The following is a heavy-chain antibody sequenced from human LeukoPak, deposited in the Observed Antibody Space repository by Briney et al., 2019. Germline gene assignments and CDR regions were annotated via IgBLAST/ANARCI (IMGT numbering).Heavy chain of an antibody. CDR2: ISYDGSNK. V-gene: IGHV3-30*04. D-gene: IGHD1-26*01. J-gene: IGHJ4*02. Sequence: GGSLRLSCAASGFTFSSYAMHWVRQAPGKGLEWVAVISYDGSNKYYADSVKGRFTISRDNSKNTLYLQMNSLRAEDTAVYYCARVGFRERELLSWGQGTLVTVSS. CDR3: ARVGFRERELLS. CDR1: GFTFSSYA.